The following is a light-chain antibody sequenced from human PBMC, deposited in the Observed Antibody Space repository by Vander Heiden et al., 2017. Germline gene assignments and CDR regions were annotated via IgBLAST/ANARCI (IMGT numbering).Light chain of an antibody. CDR3: CSYAGSYTFWV. J-gene: IGLJ3*02. Sequence: QSALTQPRSVSGSPGQSLTISCTGTSSDVGGYNYGSWYQQHPGKAPKLMIYDVSKRPSGVPDRFSGSKSGNTASLTISGLQAEDEADYYCCSYAGSYTFWVFGGGTKLTVL. CDR2: DVS. V-gene: IGLV2-11*01. CDR1: SSDVGGYNY.